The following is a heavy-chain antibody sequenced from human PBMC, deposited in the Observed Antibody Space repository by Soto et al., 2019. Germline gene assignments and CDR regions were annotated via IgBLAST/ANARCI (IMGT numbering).Heavy chain of an antibody. V-gene: IGHV3-21*01. J-gene: IGHJ6*02. CDR3: ARMSTLYGMDV. CDR1: GFRFDDYN. Sequence: GGSLRLSCAASGFRFDDYNMHWVRQAPGKGLEWVSSISSSSSYIYYADSVKGRFTISRDNAKNSLYLQMNSLRAEDTAVYYCARMSTLYGMDVWGQGTTVTVSS. CDR2: ISSSSSYI.